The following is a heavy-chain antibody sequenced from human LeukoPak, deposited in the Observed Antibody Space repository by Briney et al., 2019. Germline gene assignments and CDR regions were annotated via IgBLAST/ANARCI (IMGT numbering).Heavy chain of an antibody. V-gene: IGHV3-23*01. J-gene: IGHJ4*02. CDR2: ISGSGGST. Sequence: GRSLSLACLLASFSSSFYVMTSVRQPPRNCLECPSSISGSGGSTYYADSVKGRFTISRDNSKNTLYLQMNSLRAEDTAVYYCAKVVNTITGTTYWGQGTLVTVSS. CDR3: AKVVNTITGTTY. D-gene: IGHD1-20*01. CDR1: SFSSSFYV.